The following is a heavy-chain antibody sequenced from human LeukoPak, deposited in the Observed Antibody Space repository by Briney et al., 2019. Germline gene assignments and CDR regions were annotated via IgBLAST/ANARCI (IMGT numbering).Heavy chain of an antibody. Sequence: GASVKVSCKASGYTFTGYYMHWVRQAPGQGLEWMGWINPNSGGTNYAQKFQGRVTMTRDTSISTAYMELSRLRSDDTAVYYCARVDIVATTDLYYYYGMDVWGQGTTVTVSS. CDR2: INPNSGGT. CDR3: ARVDIVATTDLYYYYGMDV. J-gene: IGHJ6*02. V-gene: IGHV1-2*02. D-gene: IGHD5-12*01. CDR1: GYTFTGYY.